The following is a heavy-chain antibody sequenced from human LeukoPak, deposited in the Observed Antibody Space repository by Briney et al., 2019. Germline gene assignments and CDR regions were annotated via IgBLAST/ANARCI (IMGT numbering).Heavy chain of an antibody. V-gene: IGHV1-46*01. D-gene: IGHD2-15*01. CDR1: GYTFTSYY. CDR3: ARTRPQYCSGGSCYHSYNWFDP. Sequence: ASVKVSCKASGYTFTSYYMHWVRQAPGQGLEWMGIINPSGGSTSYAQKFQGRVTMTRDTSTSTVYMELSSLRSEDTAVYYCARTRPQYCSGGSCYHSYNWFDPWGQGTLVTVS. CDR2: INPSGGST. J-gene: IGHJ5*02.